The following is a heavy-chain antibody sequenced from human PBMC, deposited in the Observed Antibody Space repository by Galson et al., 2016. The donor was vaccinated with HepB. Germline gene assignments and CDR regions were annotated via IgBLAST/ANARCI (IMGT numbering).Heavy chain of an antibody. CDR1: GFTFTSYG. CDR3: ARGLVEWSFPYYSAMDV. V-gene: IGHV3-33*01. D-gene: IGHD3-3*01. Sequence: SLRLSCATSGFTFTSYGMHWVPQAPGKGLERVAVLWYDGSNTFYGDSVKGRFIISRDIPKRTVFLPMNSLRADDTAVYYCARGLVEWSFPYYSAMDVWGQGTTVTVSS. CDR2: LWYDGSNT. J-gene: IGHJ6*02.